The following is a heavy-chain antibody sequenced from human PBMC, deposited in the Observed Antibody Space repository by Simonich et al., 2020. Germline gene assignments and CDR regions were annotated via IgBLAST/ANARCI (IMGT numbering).Heavy chain of an antibody. V-gene: IGHV1-2*02. CDR1: GYTFTGYY. Sequence: QVQLVQSGAEVKKPGASVKVSCKASGYTFTGYYMHWVRQAPGQGLEWRGWTNPYRGGKNDAQKFQGRVTMTRDTSISTAYMGLSRLRSDDTAVYYCARGGLGHWYFDLWGRGTLVTVSS. CDR2: TNPYRGGK. CDR3: ARGGLGHWYFDL. J-gene: IGHJ2*01. D-gene: IGHD6-25*01.